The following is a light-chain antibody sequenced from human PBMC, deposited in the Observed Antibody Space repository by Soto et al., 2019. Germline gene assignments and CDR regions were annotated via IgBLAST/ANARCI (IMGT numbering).Light chain of an antibody. CDR3: QQYHSPPLT. CDR2: GAM. Sequence: DIVLTQSPGTLSLSPGQRATLSCRASQNIRSNYVAWFQQKPGQAPRLLIYGAMNRATGIPDRFSGSGSGTEFTLTISSLEPEDFVVYYCQQYHSPPLTFGQGTKVEI. CDR1: QNIRSNY. V-gene: IGKV3-20*01. J-gene: IGKJ1*01.